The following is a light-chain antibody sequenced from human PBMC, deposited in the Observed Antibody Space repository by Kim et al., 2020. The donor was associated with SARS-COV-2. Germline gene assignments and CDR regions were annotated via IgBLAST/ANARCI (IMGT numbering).Light chain of an antibody. CDR1: QSVSSN. Sequence: MTQSAALLYVSPGERATLSCRASQSVSSNVAWYQQKPRQAHRLLIYDASTRATGIPARIIGTGCGTEFSLTISSLQSEDCAVYYCQQYRRWPLTFGGGTKVDIK. CDR2: DAS. V-gene: IGKV3-15*01. CDR3: QQYRRWPLT. J-gene: IGKJ4*01.